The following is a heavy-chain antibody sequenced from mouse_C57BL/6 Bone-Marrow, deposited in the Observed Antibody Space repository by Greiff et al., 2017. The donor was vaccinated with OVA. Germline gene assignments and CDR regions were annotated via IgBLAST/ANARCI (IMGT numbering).Heavy chain of an antibody. CDR2: ISDGGSYT. V-gene: IGHV5-4*03. Sequence: EVMLVESGGGLVKPGGSLKLSCAASGYTFSSYAMSWVRQTPEKRLEWVATISDGGSYTNYTDNVKGRFTISRDNAKNNLYLQMSHLKSEDTAIYYCARQNWAWFAYWGQGTLVTVSA. J-gene: IGHJ3*01. CDR3: ARQNWAWFAY. D-gene: IGHD4-1*01. CDR1: GYTFSSYA.